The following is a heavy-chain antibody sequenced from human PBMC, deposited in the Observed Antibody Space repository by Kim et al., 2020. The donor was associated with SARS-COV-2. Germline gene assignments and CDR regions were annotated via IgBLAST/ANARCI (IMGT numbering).Heavy chain of an antibody. CDR1: GYTFTSYD. V-gene: IGHV1-8*01. CDR3: AREYYYDSSGPGDFDL. CDR2: MNPNSGNT. J-gene: IGHJ2*01. Sequence: ASVKVSCKASGYTFTSYDINWVRQATGQGLEWMGWMNPNSGNTGYAQKFQGRVTMTRNTSISTAYMELSSLRSEDTAVYYCAREYYYDSSGPGDFDLWGRGTLVTVSS. D-gene: IGHD3-22*01.